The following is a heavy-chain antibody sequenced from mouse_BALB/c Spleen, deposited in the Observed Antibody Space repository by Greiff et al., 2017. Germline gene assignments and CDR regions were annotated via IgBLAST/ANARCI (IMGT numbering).Heavy chain of an antibody. D-gene: IGHD2-3*01. V-gene: IGHV5-4*02. CDR3: ARDDGYVFAY. Sequence: EVQVVESGGGLVKPGGSLKLSCAASGFTFSDYYMYWVRRTPEKRLEWVATISDGGSYTYYPDSVKGRFTISRDNAKNNLYLQMSSLKSEDTAMYYCARDDGYVFAYWGQGTLVTVSA. CDR1: GFTFSDYY. J-gene: IGHJ3*01. CDR2: ISDGGSYT.